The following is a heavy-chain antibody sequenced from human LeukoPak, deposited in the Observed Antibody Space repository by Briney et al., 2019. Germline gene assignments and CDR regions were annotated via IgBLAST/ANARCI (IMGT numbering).Heavy chain of an antibody. CDR2: IKQDGSEK. J-gene: IGHJ3*02. CDR1: GFTFSSYW. D-gene: IGHD3-9*01. Sequence: GGSLRLSCAASGFTFSSYWMSWVRQAPGKGLEWVANIKQDGSEKYYVDSVKGRFTISRDNAKNSLYLQMNSLRAEDTAVYYCARDSSTFILTGYHHFDAFDIWGQGTMVTVSS. CDR3: ARDSSTFILTGYHHFDAFDI. V-gene: IGHV3-7*01.